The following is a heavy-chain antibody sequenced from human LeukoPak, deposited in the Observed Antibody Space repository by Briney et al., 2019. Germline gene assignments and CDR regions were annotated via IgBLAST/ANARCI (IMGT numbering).Heavy chain of an antibody. D-gene: IGHD3-22*01. CDR3: AVLDYDSITDY. CDR2: ISGSGGST. CDR1: GFTFSTYA. J-gene: IGHJ4*02. V-gene: IGHV3-23*01. Sequence: GGSLRLSCAASGFTFSTYAMTWVRQAPGKGLEWVSAISGSGGSTYYADSVKGRFTISRDNSKNTLYLQMNSLRAEDTAVYYCAVLDYDSITDYWGQGTLVTVSS.